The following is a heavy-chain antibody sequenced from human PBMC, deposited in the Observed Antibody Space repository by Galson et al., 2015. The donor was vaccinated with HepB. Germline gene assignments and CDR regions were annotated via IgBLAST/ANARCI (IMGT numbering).Heavy chain of an antibody. CDR1: GGSFSGYY. Sequence: SEPLSLTCAVYGGSFSGYYWSWIRQPPGKGLEWIGEINHSGSTNYNPSLKSRVTISVDTSKNQFSLKLSSVTAADTAVYYCARVRVTIFGVVIVTRAWFDPWCQGTLVTVSS. J-gene: IGHJ5*02. CDR2: INHSGST. V-gene: IGHV4-34*01. CDR3: ARVRVTIFGVVIVTRAWFDP. D-gene: IGHD3-3*01.